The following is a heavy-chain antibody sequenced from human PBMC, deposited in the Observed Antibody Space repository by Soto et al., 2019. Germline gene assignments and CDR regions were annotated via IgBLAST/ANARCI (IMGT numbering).Heavy chain of an antibody. CDR1: EFTFSGYE. CDR2: ISSSGITI. CDR3: VRFGGAAAGPGDY. Sequence: VQLVESGGGLVQPGGSLRLSCVASEFTFSGYEMNWVRQAPGKGLEWVSYISSSGITIYYADSVKGRFTISRDNGKKSLYLQMNSLRAEDTAVYYCVRFGGAAAGPGDYWGQGTLVTVSS. D-gene: IGHD6-13*01. J-gene: IGHJ4*02. V-gene: IGHV3-48*03.